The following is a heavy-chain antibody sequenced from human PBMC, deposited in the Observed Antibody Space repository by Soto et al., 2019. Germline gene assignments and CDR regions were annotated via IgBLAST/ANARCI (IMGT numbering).Heavy chain of an antibody. CDR1: GFTFRSCA. Sequence: HPGGSLRLSCAASGFTFRSCAMGWVRQAPGKGLEWVSDIIDSGASTYYADSVKGRFTISRDNSKSTLYLQMNSLIAEDTALYYCAKGRSYYYYYGVDVWGQGTTVTVSS. CDR3: AKGRSYYYYYGVDV. V-gene: IGHV3-23*01. J-gene: IGHJ6*02. CDR2: IIDSGAST.